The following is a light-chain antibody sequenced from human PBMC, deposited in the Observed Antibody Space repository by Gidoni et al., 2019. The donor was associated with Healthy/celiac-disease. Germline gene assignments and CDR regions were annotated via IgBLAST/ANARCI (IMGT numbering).Light chain of an antibody. CDR3: QQRSNWPLT. CDR2: DAS. V-gene: IGKV3-11*01. CDR1: QSVSSY. Sequence: EIVLTQSPATLSLSPGERATLSCRASQSVSSYLAWYQQKPGQAPRLRIYDASNRATGIPARFSGSGSGTDVTLTSSSLEPEDFAVYDCQQRSNWPLTFGGGTKVEIK. J-gene: IGKJ4*01.